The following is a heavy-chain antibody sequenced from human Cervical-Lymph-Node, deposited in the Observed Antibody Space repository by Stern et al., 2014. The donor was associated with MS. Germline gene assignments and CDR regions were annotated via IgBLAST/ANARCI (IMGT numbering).Heavy chain of an antibody. CDR1: GGSISSGSYY. Sequence: VQLLESGPGLVKPSQTLSLTCTVSGGSISSGSYYWSWIRQPAGKGLEWIGRIYTSGSTNYNPSLKSRVTISVDTSKNHFSLKLSSVTAADTAVYYCARGNPYYYGMDVWGQGTTVTVSS. CDR3: ARGNPYYYGMDV. J-gene: IGHJ6*02. CDR2: IYTSGST. V-gene: IGHV4-61*02.